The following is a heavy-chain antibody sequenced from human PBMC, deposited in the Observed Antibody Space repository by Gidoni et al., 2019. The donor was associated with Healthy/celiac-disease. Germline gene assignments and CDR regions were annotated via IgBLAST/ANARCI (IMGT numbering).Heavy chain of an antibody. D-gene: IGHD3-22*01. Sequence: EVQLVESGGGLVQPGRSLRLSCAASGFTFDEYAMHWVRQAPGKGLEWVSGISWNSGSIGYADSVKGRFTISRDNAKNSLYLQMNSLRAEDTALYYCAKDEGRLEEVITTFFDYWGQGTLVTVSS. CDR3: AKDEGRLEEVITTFFDY. CDR2: ISWNSGSI. J-gene: IGHJ4*02. CDR1: GFTFDEYA. V-gene: IGHV3-9*01.